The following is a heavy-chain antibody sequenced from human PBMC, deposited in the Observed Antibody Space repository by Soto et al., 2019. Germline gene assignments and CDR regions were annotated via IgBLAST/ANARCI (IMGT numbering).Heavy chain of an antibody. CDR3: ARLRIATNNYKWFDP. V-gene: IGHV4-31*03. Sequence: QVRLQESGPGLVKPSETLSLTCSVSGAALNSGNYYWSWIVQVPGKARGWIGHIYVTGAVDYNPSLRDRITISQDTSERQFSLNLRLVTAADTAVYYCARLRIATNNYKWFDPWGQGTLVTVSS. J-gene: IGHJ5*02. CDR2: IYVTGAV. CDR1: GAALNSGNYY. D-gene: IGHD2-21*01.